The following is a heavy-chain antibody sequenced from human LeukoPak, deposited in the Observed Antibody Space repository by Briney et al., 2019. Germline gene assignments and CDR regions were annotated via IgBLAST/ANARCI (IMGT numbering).Heavy chain of an antibody. CDR1: GGSISTYY. CDR2: IYHSGST. Sequence: PSETLSLTCTLSGGSISTYYWSWLRQPPGKGLEWIGYIYHSGSTNYNPSLKSRVTISVDTSKNQFSLKLSSVTAADTAVYYCARGGGYASLIGYWGQGALVTVSS. D-gene: IGHD5-12*01. V-gene: IGHV4-59*01. J-gene: IGHJ4*02. CDR3: ARGGGYASLIGY.